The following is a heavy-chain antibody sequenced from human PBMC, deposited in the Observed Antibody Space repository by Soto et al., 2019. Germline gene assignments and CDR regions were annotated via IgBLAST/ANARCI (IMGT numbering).Heavy chain of an antibody. CDR1: GWSFSGYY. J-gene: IGHJ5*02. Sequence: SETLSLTFAVYGWSFSGYYWSWIRQPPGKGLEWIGEINHSGSTNYNPSLKSRVTISVDTSKNQFSLKLSSVTAADTAVYYCARSRPVLLWFGESNNWFDPWGQGTLVTVS. V-gene: IGHV4-34*01. D-gene: IGHD3-10*01. CDR3: ARSRPVLLWFGESNNWFDP. CDR2: INHSGST.